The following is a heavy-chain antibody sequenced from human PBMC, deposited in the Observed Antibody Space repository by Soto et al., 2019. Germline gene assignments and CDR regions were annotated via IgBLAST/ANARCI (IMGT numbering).Heavy chain of an antibody. CDR1: GFAFSSRA. Sequence: EVQLLESGGGLVQPGGSLRLSCAASGFAFSSRAMGWVRQAPGMGPEWVSGISGSGGSTYYADSVKGRLTISRDNSKYTLYLQVNSLRAEDTAVYYCVLPSGGCGSDVCYAALFDYWGQGALVTVSS. D-gene: IGHD2-21*02. CDR2: ISGSGGST. CDR3: VLPSGGCGSDVCYAALFDY. J-gene: IGHJ4*02. V-gene: IGHV3-23*01.